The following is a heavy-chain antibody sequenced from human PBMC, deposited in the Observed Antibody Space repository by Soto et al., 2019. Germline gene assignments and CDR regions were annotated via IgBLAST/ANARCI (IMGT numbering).Heavy chain of an antibody. CDR1: GFTFSTYA. V-gene: IGHV3-30-3*01. D-gene: IGHD3-10*01. Sequence: QVQLVESGGGVVQPGRSLRLSCEASGFTFSTYAMHWVHQAPGKGLELVAIISYDGSNKYYADSVKGRFTISRDNPKNPVYLEMSSLRPEDTGVYFCARDLSRGITMIALEIHYWGQGTRVTVSS. CDR3: ARDLSRGITMIALEIHY. J-gene: IGHJ4*02. CDR2: ISYDGSNK.